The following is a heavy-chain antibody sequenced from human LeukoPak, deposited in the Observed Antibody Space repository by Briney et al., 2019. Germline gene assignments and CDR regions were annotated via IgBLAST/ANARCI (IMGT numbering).Heavy chain of an antibody. Sequence: GESLKISCEGFGFTFTSYWIAWVRQMPGKGLEWMGMIYTGDSDTRYSPSFQGQVTISADKSVSTAYLQWSSLKASDTAMYYCASPGIAAAGPYDYWGQGTLVTVSS. V-gene: IGHV5-51*01. J-gene: IGHJ4*02. D-gene: IGHD6-13*01. CDR1: GFTFTSYW. CDR3: ASPGIAAAGPYDY. CDR2: IYTGDSDT.